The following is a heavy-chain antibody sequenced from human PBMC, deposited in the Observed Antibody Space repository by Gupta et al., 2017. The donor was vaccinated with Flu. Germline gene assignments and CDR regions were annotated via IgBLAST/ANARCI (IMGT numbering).Heavy chain of an antibody. CDR1: GFTFSSYA. V-gene: IGHV3-23*01. D-gene: IGHD1-7*01. J-gene: IGHJ4*02. Sequence: EVQLLESGGGLVQPGGSLRLSCAASGFTFSSYAMSCVRQAPGKGLGGVSAISGSGGSTYYADSVKGRFTISRDNSKNTLYLQMNSLRAEDTAVYYCAKSGSLLELPYFDYWGQGTLVTVSS. CDR3: AKSGSLLELPYFDY. CDR2: ISGSGGST.